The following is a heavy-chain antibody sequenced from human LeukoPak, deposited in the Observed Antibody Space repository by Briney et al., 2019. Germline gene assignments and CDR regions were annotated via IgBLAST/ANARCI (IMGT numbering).Heavy chain of an antibody. Sequence: ASVKVSCKASGYTFTSYYMHWVRQAPGQGLEWMGIINPSGGSTSYAQKFQGRVTMTRDMSTSTVYMELSSLRSEDTAVYYCARGPTAGEIRVSFAYGGQGTLVTVP. D-gene: IGHD3-16*01. CDR1: GYTFTSYY. V-gene: IGHV1-46*01. CDR2: INPSGGST. CDR3: ARGPTAGEIRVSFAY. J-gene: IGHJ4*02.